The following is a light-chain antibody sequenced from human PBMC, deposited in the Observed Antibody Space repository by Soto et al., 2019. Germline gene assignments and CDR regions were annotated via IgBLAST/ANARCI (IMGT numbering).Light chain of an antibody. Sequence: QAVVTQEPSLSVSPGGTVTLTCGLSSGSVSESHYSSWYQQTPGQAPRTLIYSSNIRSSGVPDRFSGSILGNKAALTITGAQADDESEYYCMMYLGGGVSVFGGGTQLTFL. J-gene: IGLJ7*01. CDR2: SSN. CDR1: SGSVSESHY. V-gene: IGLV8-61*01. CDR3: MMYLGGGVSV.